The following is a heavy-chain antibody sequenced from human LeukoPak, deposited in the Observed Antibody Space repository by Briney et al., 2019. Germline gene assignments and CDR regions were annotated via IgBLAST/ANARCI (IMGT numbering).Heavy chain of an antibody. CDR2: ISSSSSYI. CDR1: GFTLSSYS. J-gene: IGHJ6*03. V-gene: IGHV3-21*04. D-gene: IGHD6-13*01. Sequence: GGSLRLSCAASGFTLSSYSMNWVRQAPGKGLEWVSFISSSSSYIYYGDSVKGRFTISRDNVKNSVYLQMNSLRAEDTALYYCAREVLRIAEAQYYMDVWGKGTTVSVSS. CDR3: AREVLRIAEAQYYMDV.